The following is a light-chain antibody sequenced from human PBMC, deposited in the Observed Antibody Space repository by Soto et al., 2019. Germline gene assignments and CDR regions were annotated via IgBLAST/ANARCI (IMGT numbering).Light chain of an antibody. CDR1: QSVSGR. CDR3: QQYTNWPPLT. J-gene: IGKJ4*01. CDR2: GAS. V-gene: IGKV3-15*01. Sequence: EIVMTQSPATLSVSLGDRATLSCRASQSVSGRLAWYQQKPGKAPKLLIYGASTRSSGIPARFSGSGAGTEFTLTTISLQPEDFSVSYCQQYTNWPPLTFGGGTKVEIK.